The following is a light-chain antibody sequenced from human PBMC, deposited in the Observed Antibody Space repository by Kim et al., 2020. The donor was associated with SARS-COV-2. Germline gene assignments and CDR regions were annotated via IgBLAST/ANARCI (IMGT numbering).Light chain of an antibody. CDR3: QQAHRFPLT. CDR1: QSVRSW. Sequence: ASVGDRVTITCRASQSVRSWLAWYQQKPGKTPTRLMYSASSLESGVPSRFSGSGFGTDFTLTISSVQPEDVATYFCQQAHRFPLTFGGGTKVDIK. J-gene: IGKJ4*01. CDR2: SAS. V-gene: IGKV1-12*01.